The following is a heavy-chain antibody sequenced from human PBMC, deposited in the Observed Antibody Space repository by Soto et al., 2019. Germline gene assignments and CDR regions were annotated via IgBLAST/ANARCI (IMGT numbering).Heavy chain of an antibody. Sequence: GGSLRLSCAASGFTFSSYGMHWVRQAPGKGLEWLAVISYDGSKKYNADSVKGRFTISRDNSENTVYLQMNSLRPDDTAVYYCAKLSPASGSYPDAFDIWGQGTMVTVSS. CDR2: ISYDGSKK. V-gene: IGHV3-30*18. CDR1: GFTFSSYG. D-gene: IGHD3-10*01. CDR3: AKLSPASGSYPDAFDI. J-gene: IGHJ3*02.